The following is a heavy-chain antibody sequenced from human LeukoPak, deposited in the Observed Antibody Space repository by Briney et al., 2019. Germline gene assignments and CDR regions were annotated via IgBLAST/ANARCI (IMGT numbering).Heavy chain of an antibody. Sequence: GGSLRLSCAASGFTFSSYAMTWVRQAPGKGLEWVSAITSSGGSTYYADSVKGRFTTSRDNSKTTLYPQMNSLRAEDTAVYYCARLIPPVDCSSTSCYGSDYWGQGTLVTVSS. J-gene: IGHJ4*02. CDR1: GFTFSSYA. V-gene: IGHV3-23*01. D-gene: IGHD2-2*01. CDR3: ARLIPPVDCSSTSCYGSDY. CDR2: ITSSGGST.